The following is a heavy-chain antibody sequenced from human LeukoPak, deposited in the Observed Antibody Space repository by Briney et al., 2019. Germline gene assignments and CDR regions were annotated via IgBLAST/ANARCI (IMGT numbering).Heavy chain of an antibody. J-gene: IGHJ4*02. CDR2: ISGSGGST. Sequence: QPGGSLRLSCAASGFTFSSYAMSWVRQAPGKGLEWVSAISGSGGSTYYADSVKGRFTISRDNSKNTLYLQMNSLRAEDTAVYYCARVHNWNRHFDYWGQGTLVTVSS. D-gene: IGHD1-20*01. CDR1: GFTFSSYA. CDR3: ARVHNWNRHFDY. V-gene: IGHV3-23*01.